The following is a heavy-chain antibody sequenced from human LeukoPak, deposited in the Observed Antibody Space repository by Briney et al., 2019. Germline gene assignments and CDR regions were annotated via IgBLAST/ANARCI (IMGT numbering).Heavy chain of an antibody. V-gene: IGHV3-23*01. D-gene: IGHD3-10*01. J-gene: IGHJ6*02. CDR3: AYPGGRDYYCYAMDV. CDR2: ISGSGGST. Sequence: PGGSLRLSCAASGFTFSSYAMSWVRQAPGKGLEWVSGISGSGGSTYYADSVKGRFTISRDNSKNTLYLQMNSLRAEDTAVYHCAYPGGRDYYCYAMDVWGPGTTVTISS. CDR1: GFTFSSYA.